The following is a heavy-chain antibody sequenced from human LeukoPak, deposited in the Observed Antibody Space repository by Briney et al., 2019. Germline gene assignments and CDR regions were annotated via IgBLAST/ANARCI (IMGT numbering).Heavy chain of an antibody. Sequence: SGTLFLTCAVSGGSISSSNWWSWVRPPPGKGLEWIGEIYHSGSTNYNPSLKSRVTISVDKSKNQFSLKLSSVTAADTAVYYCARGRVRGVIITPYYYYGMDVWGKGTTVTVSS. CDR1: GGSISSSNW. CDR3: ARGRVRGVIITPYYYYGMDV. V-gene: IGHV4-4*02. D-gene: IGHD3-10*01. J-gene: IGHJ6*04. CDR2: IYHSGST.